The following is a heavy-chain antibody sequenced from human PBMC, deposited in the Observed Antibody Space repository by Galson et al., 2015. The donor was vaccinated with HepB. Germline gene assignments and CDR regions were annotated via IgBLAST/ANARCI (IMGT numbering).Heavy chain of an antibody. CDR2: ISSSGNDI. D-gene: IGHD2-2*01. CDR1: GFTFSSYS. V-gene: IGHV3-21*01. CDR3: ARDSPVIPAAYFDY. J-gene: IGHJ4*02. Sequence: SLRLSCAASGFTFSSYSMNWVRQAPGKGLEWVSSISSSGNDIYYADSVKGRFTISRDNAKNSLYLQMNSLRADDTAVYYCARDSPVIPAAYFDYWGQGALVTVSS.